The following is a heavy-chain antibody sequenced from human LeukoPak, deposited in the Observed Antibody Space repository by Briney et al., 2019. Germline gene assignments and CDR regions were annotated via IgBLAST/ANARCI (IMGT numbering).Heavy chain of an antibody. CDR2: IYYSGST. Sequence: PSETLSLTCTVSGGSISSCYWSWIRQPPGKGLEWIGYIYYSGSTNYNPSLKSRVTISVDTSKNQFSLKLSSVTAADTAVYYCASSTGIHYYYYGMDVWGQGTTVTVSS. D-gene: IGHD1-1*01. CDR3: ASSTGIHYYYYGMDV. CDR1: GGSISSCY. J-gene: IGHJ6*02. V-gene: IGHV4-59*08.